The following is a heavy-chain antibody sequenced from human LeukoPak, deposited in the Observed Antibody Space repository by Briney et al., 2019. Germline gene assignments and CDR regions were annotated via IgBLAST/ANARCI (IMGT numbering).Heavy chain of an antibody. D-gene: IGHD3-9*01. V-gene: IGHV3-48*03. J-gene: IGHJ5*02. CDR1: GFSFSSYE. Sequence: GGSLRLSCTASGFSFSSYEINWVRQAPGKGLEWVSYISSRGTTVYYADSVKGRFTISRDNSKNTLYLQMNSLRAEDTAVYYCAKGSSGGYFDWLSILAWGQGTLVTVSS. CDR2: ISSRGTTV. CDR3: AKGSSGGYFDWLSILA.